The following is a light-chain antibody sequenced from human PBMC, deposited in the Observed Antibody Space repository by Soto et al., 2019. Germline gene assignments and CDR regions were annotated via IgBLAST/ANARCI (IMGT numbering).Light chain of an antibody. CDR3: QQYNNWPPQFT. CDR1: QSVSSN. Sequence: EIVMTQSPATLSVSPGERATLSCRASQSVSSNLAWYQQKPGQAPRLLIYGASTRDTGIPARFSGSGSGTEFTLTISSLQSEDFAVYYCQQYNNWPPQFTFRPGTKVDIK. CDR2: GAS. V-gene: IGKV3D-15*01. J-gene: IGKJ3*01.